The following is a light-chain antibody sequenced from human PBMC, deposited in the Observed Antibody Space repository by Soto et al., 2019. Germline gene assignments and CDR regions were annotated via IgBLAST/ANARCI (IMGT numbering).Light chain of an antibody. CDR2: GTS. CDR1: QSVSSY. V-gene: IGKV3-15*01. Sequence: EIVMTQSPATLSVSPGERATLSCMASQSVSSYLAWYQQKRGQAPRLLIYGTSTRATGIPARFSGSGSGTEFTLTISSLQSEDFAVYYCQQYNYWPWTFGQGSKVAI. CDR3: QQYNYWPWT. J-gene: IGKJ1*01.